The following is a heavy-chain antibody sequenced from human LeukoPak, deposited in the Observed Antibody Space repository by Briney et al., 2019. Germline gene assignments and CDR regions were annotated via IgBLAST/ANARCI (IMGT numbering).Heavy chain of an antibody. CDR2: IHSGGTT. Sequence: PSETLSLTCTVSGGSISPYYWTWIRQSAGKGLDFIGRIHSGGTTNYNPSLASRVSLSVDTSNNQVFLRLSSVTAADTAVYYCARDSPHGYTLGHRYYFMDVWGKGTPVTVS. V-gene: IGHV4-4*07. CDR1: GGSISPYY. CDR3: ARDSPHGYTLGHRYYFMDV. D-gene: IGHD5-18*01. J-gene: IGHJ6*03.